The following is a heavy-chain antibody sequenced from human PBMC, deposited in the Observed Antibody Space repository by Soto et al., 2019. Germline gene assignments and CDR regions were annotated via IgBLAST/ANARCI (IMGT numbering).Heavy chain of an antibody. J-gene: IGHJ4*02. Sequence: SVKVSCKASGGTFSSYAISWVRQAPGQGLEWMGGIIPIFGTANYAQKFQGRVTITADESTSTAYMELSSLRSEDTAVYYCARDPLRVGEDGYESYFDYWGQGTLVTVSS. CDR1: GGTFSSYA. CDR2: IIPIFGTA. CDR3: ARDPLRVGEDGYESYFDY. V-gene: IGHV1-69*13. D-gene: IGHD5-18*01.